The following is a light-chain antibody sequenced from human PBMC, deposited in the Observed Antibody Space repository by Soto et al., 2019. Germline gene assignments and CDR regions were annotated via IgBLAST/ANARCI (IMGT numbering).Light chain of an antibody. Sequence: QSVLTQPASVSGSPGQSITISCTGTSSDVGRYNLVSWYQHHPGKAPKLIIYDVSQWPSGASNRFSGSKSGNTASLTISGLQAEDEADYYCCSYAGSYTYVFGTGTKVTVL. CDR3: CSYAGSYTYV. CDR1: SSDVGRYNL. CDR2: DVS. V-gene: IGLV2-23*02. J-gene: IGLJ1*01.